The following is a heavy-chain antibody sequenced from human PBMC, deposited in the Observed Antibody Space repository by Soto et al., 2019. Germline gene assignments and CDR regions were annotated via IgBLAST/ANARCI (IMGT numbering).Heavy chain of an antibody. CDR2: IYYSGST. CDR1: GGSISSGDYY. CDR3: ARDSQDYVWGSYRYTY. J-gene: IGHJ4*02. Sequence: PSETLSLTCTVSGGSISSGDYYWSWIRQPPGKGLEWIWYIYYSGSTYYNPSLKIRVTISVDTSKNQFSLKLSSVTAADTAVYYCARDSQDYVWGSYRYTYWGQGTLVTVSS. V-gene: IGHV4-30-4*01. D-gene: IGHD3-16*02.